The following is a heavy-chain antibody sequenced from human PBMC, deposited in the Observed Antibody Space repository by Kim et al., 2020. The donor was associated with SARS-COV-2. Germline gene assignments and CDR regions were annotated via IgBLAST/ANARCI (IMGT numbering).Heavy chain of an antibody. CDR1: GYTFTSYD. J-gene: IGHJ3*02. Sequence: ASVKVSCKASGYTFTSYDINWVRQATGQGLEWMGWMNPNSGNTGYAQKFQGRVTMTRNTSISTAYMELSSLRSEDTAVYYCARGRYYYDSSGYYGDDAFDIWGQGTMVTVSS. D-gene: IGHD3-22*01. CDR3: ARGRYYYDSSGYYGDDAFDI. CDR2: MNPNSGNT. V-gene: IGHV1-8*01.